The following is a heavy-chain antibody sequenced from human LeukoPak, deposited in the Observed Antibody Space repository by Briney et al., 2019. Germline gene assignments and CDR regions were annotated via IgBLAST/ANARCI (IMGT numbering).Heavy chain of an antibody. Sequence: SETLSLTCTVSGGSISRSSYYWGWIRQPPGKGLAWIGSVYHTGTTYYGPCLKSRVTISADTSKNQFSLKLTSVTAADTAVYYCARHSVGLSTFDPWGQGTLVTVSS. CDR2: VYHTGTT. CDR1: GGSISRSSYY. CDR3: ARHSVGLSTFDP. J-gene: IGHJ5*02. D-gene: IGHD2/OR15-2a*01. V-gene: IGHV4-39*01.